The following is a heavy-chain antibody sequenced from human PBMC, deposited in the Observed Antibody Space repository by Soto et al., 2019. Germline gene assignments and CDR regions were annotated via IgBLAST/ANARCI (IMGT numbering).Heavy chain of an antibody. CDR3: ARGREIFGAVTPFEY. V-gene: IGHV4-34*02. Sequence: QVQLQQWGAGLPKPSETLSLTCAVYGAPFSGYYWTWIRQPPGKGLEWIGEINHTGSTKYNPSLKSRVTISLDTSKNQFSLGLRSVTAADTAVYYCARGREIFGAVTPFEYWGQGTQVAVSS. J-gene: IGHJ4*02. D-gene: IGHD3-3*01. CDR1: GAPFSGYY. CDR2: INHTGST.